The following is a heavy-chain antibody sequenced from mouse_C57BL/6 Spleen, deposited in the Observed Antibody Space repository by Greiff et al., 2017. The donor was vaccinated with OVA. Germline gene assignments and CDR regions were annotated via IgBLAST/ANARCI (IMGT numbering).Heavy chain of an antibody. CDR3: ARQAGTGSLYYAMDY. Sequence: EVQLVESGGDLVQPGESLKLSCAASGFTFSSYGMSWVRQTPGKRLEWVATISSGGSSTYYTDSMKGRCTISRDNSKITLYLKMSRLKAEDTAMYYCARQAGTGSLYYAMDYWGQGTSVTVSS. J-gene: IGHJ4*01. CDR1: GFTFSSYG. CDR2: ISSGGSST. V-gene: IGHV5-6*01. D-gene: IGHD4-1*01.